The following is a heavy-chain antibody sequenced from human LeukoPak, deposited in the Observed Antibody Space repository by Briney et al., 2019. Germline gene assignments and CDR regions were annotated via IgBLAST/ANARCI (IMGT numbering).Heavy chain of an antibody. CDR2: INPGGDNT. J-gene: IGHJ3*02. Sequence: ASVKVSCKASGYTFTKSYIHWVRQAPGQRLEWMGLINPGGDNTNYAQNFQGRVTMTSDTSARTVYMELSSLRSEDTAIHYYARIRDGYNDAYDIWGQGTVVTVPS. CDR1: GYTFTKSY. D-gene: IGHD5-24*01. V-gene: IGHV1-46*01. CDR3: ARIRDGYNDAYDI.